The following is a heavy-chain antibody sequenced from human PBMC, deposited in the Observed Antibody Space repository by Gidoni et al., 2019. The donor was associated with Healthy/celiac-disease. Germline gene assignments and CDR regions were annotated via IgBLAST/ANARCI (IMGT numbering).Heavy chain of an antibody. V-gene: IGHV1-18*04. J-gene: IGHJ6*02. D-gene: IGHD2-21*01. CDR2: ISAYNGNT. CDR1: GYTFTSYG. CDR3: ARGSVHKYSGGMDV. Sequence: QVQLVQAGAEVEKPGASVKGSCKAAGYTFTSYGISWVRRDPGQGLEWMGWISAYNGNTNYAQKLQGRVTMTTDTSTSTAYMELRSLRSDATAVYYCARGSVHKYSGGMDVWGQGTTVTVSS.